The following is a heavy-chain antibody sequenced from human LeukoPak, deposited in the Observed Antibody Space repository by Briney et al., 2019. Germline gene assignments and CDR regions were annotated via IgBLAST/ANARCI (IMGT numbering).Heavy chain of an antibody. CDR1: GGSISSYY. CDR2: IYTSGGT. J-gene: IGHJ6*03. D-gene: IGHD3-16*01. V-gene: IGHV4-4*07. Sequence: SETLSLTCTVSGGSISSYYWGWIRQPAGKGLEWIGRIYTSGGTNCNPSLKSRVTIPVDKSRKQFSLQLSSVTAADTAVYYCARDLGGYSYYYMDVWGKGTTVTVSS. CDR3: ARDLGGYSYYYMDV.